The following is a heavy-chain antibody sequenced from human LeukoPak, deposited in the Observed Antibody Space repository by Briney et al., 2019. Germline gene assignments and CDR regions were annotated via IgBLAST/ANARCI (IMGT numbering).Heavy chain of an antibody. J-gene: IGHJ5*02. CDR1: GGSFSGYY. CDR3: AGVRSMAASGWFDP. Sequence: SETLSLTCAVYGGSFSGYYWSWIRQPPGKGLEWIGEINHSGSTNYNSSLKSRVTISLDTSKNQFSLKLSSVTAADTAVYYCAGVRSMAASGWFDPWGQGTLVTVSS. D-gene: IGHD6-6*01. CDR2: INHSGST. V-gene: IGHV4-34*01.